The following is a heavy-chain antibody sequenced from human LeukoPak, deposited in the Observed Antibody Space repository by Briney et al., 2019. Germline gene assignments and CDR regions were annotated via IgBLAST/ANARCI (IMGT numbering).Heavy chain of an antibody. CDR2: INHSGST. CDR1: GGSFSGYY. D-gene: IGHD3-10*01. Sequence: PSETLSLTCAVSGGSFSGYYWSWIRQPPGKGLEWIGEINHSGSTNYNPSLKSRVTIPVDTSKNQFSLMLSSVTAAATAVYYCARLGVCWFDPWGQGTLVTVSS. J-gene: IGHJ5*02. V-gene: IGHV4-34*01. CDR3: ARLGVCWFDP.